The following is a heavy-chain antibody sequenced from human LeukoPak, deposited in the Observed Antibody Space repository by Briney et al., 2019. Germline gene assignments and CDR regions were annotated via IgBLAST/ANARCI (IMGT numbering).Heavy chain of an antibody. D-gene: IGHD3-3*01. CDR1: GFTFSSYW. CDR3: ASSYDFWSGYLSLGWFGP. V-gene: IGHV3-74*01. Sequence: GGSLRLSCAASGFTFSSYWMHWVRQAPGKGLVWVSRINSDGSSTSYADSVKGRFTISRDNAKNTLYLQMNSLRAEDTAVYYCASSYDFWSGYLSLGWFGPWGQGTLVTVSS. J-gene: IGHJ5*02. CDR2: INSDGSST.